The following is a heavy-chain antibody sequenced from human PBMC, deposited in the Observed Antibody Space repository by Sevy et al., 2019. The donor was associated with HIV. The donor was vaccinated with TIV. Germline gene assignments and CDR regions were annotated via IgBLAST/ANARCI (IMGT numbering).Heavy chain of an antibody. J-gene: IGHJ4*02. V-gene: IGHV3-23*01. D-gene: IGHD5-12*01. CDR1: GTIFRSYV. CDR2: ISGSGGST. CDR3: AKEDYSVYE. Sequence: GGSLRLSCTASGTIFRSYVMTWVRQAPGKGLEWVSTISGSGGSTYYADSVKARFTISRDNSKNTVYLEMNSLRAEDTAVYYCAKEDYSVYEWGQGTLVTVSS.